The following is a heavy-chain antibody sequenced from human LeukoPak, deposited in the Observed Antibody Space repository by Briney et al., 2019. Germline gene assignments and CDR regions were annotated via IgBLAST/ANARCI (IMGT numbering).Heavy chain of an antibody. D-gene: IGHD3-22*01. CDR2: LSDRGGST. CDR3: AKAGLIVVVHDLKFDY. J-gene: IGHJ4*02. Sequence: PGGSLRLSCAASGFSLSSYGMTWVRQAPGKGLEWVSTLSDRGGSTYYADSVKGRFTISRDNSKNTLYLQMNSLRAEDTAVYYCAKAGLIVVVHDLKFDYWGQGTLVTVSS. CDR1: GFSLSSYG. V-gene: IGHV3-23*01.